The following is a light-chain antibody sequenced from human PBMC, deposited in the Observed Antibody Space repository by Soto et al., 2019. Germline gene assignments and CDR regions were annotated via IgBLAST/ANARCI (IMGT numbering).Light chain of an antibody. Sequence: QSVLTQPRSVSGSPGQSVSISCTGTTSDVGSYNYVSWYQQHPGKAPRLMIYDVRKRPSGVPDRFSGSKSGNTASLTISGLRAEDEADYYCCSYAGSYVGVFGGGTKLTVL. V-gene: IGLV2-11*01. CDR1: TSDVGSYNY. J-gene: IGLJ3*02. CDR3: CSYAGSYVGV. CDR2: DVR.